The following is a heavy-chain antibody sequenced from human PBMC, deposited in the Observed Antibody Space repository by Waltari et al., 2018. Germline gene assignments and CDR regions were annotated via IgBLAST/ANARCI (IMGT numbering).Heavy chain of an antibody. Sequence: QVQLVESGGGVVQPGRSLRLSCAASGFTFSSFAMHWVRPAPGKGLEWVAVISNDGSNKYYVDSVKGRFTISRDNSRNTLYLQMNSLRPEDTALYYCVRDLVDTAMIRIFDYWGQGTLVTVSS. V-gene: IGHV3-30*04. D-gene: IGHD5-18*01. CDR2: ISNDGSNK. CDR1: GFTFSSFA. CDR3: VRDLVDTAMIRIFDY. J-gene: IGHJ4*02.